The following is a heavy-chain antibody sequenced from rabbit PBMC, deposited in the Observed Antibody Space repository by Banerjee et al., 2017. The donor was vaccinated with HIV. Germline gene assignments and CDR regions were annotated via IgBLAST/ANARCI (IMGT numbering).Heavy chain of an antibody. J-gene: IGHJ3*01. CDR3: ARDRAGETYYLNF. D-gene: IGHD1-1*01. CDR2: IYNGGSGST. CDR1: GFSFSSRHC. Sequence: QSLEESGGDLVKPGASLTLTCTASGFSFSSRHCMCWVRQAPGKGLELIACIYNGGSGSTYYASWAKGRFTISKTSSTTVTLQMTSLTAADTATYFCARDRAGETYYLNFWGQGTLVTVS. V-gene: IGHV1S40*01.